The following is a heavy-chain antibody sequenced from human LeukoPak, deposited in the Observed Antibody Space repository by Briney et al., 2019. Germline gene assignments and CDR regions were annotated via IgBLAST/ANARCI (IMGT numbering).Heavy chain of an antibody. V-gene: IGHV3-53*01. D-gene: IGHD6-13*01. CDR3: ASTEGYSSTWYRIP. CDR1: GFTVSSNY. J-gene: IGHJ5*02. Sequence: GGSLRLSCAASGFTVSSNYMSWVRQAPGKGLEWVSVIYSDGSTYYADSVKGRFTISRDNSKNTLYLQMNSLRVEDTAVYYCASTEGYSSTWYRIPWGQGTLVTVSS. CDR2: IYSDGST.